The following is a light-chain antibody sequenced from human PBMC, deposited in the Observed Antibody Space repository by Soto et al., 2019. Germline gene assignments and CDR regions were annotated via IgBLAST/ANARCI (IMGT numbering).Light chain of an antibody. Sequence: EIVLTQSPGTLSLSPGERATLSCRASQTVSSSYLAWYQQKPGQAPRLLIYGASTRATGIPGRFSGSASGTDFTLTISRLEPEDFAVYYCQQYGKSAMFTFGQGTKLEIK. CDR2: GAS. CDR3: QQYGKSAMFT. J-gene: IGKJ2*01. V-gene: IGKV3-20*01. CDR1: QTVSSSY.